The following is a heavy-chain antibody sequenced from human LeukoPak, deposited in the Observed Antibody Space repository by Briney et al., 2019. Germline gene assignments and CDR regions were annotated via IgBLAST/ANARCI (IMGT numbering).Heavy chain of an antibody. J-gene: IGHJ5*02. V-gene: IGHV4-34*01. Sequence: SETLSLTCAVYGGSFSGYYWSWIRQPPGKGLEWIGEINHSGSTNYNPSLKSRVTISVDTSKNQFSLKLSSVTAADTAVYYCARVRYYGSGSYNWFDPWGQGTLVTVSS. CDR2: INHSGST. CDR1: GGSFSGYY. CDR3: ARVRYYGSGSYNWFDP. D-gene: IGHD3-10*01.